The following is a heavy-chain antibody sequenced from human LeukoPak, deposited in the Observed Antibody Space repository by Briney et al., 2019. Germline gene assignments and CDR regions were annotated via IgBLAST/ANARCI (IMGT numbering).Heavy chain of an antibody. Sequence: PGGSLRLSCAAPGFIFDNYAIHWVRQAPGKGLEWVSLISGDGGSTFYADSVRGRFTISRDNTRKSLSLQMNSLRAEDTAVYYCARAVAADYWGQGTLVTVSS. J-gene: IGHJ4*02. CDR1: GFIFDNYA. D-gene: IGHD6-19*01. CDR3: ARAVAADY. V-gene: IGHV3-43*02. CDR2: ISGDGGST.